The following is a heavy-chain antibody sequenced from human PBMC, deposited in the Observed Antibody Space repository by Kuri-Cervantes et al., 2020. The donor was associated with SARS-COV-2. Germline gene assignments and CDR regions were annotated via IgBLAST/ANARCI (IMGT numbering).Heavy chain of an antibody. CDR3: ARYSGSYFNWFDP. D-gene: IGHD1-26*01. J-gene: IGHJ5*02. CDR1: GYSFNIYW. CDR2: IYPGDSET. Sequence: GESLKISCKASGYSFNIYWIAWVRQMPGKGLEWMGIIYPGDSETTYSPSFQGQVTISADKSIRTAYLQWSSLKASDTAMYYCARYSGSYFNWFDPWGQGTLVTVSS. V-gene: IGHV5-51*01.